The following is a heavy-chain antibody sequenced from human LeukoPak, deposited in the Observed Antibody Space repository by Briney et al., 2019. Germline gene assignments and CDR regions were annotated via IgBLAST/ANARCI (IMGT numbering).Heavy chain of an antibody. V-gene: IGHV7-4-1*02. CDR2: INTYTGNP. CDR3: ARGVTIV. D-gene: IGHD4-23*01. CDR1: GYTFTSYY. Sequence: ASVKVSCKASGYTFTSYYMHWVRQAPGQGLEWMGWINTYTGNPTYAQGFTGRFVFSSDISVSAAYLQISSLKAEDTAVYYCARGVTIVWGQGTLVTVSS. J-gene: IGHJ4*02.